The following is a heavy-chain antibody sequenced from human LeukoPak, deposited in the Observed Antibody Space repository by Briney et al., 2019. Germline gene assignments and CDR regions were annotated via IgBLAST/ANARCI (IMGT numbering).Heavy chain of an antibody. V-gene: IGHV4-59*01. Sequence: SETLSLTCTVSGGSIKNNYWSWIRQPPGKALEWIGYVYSNGNTNYNPSLKSRVTMSIETSKNQFSLKVPSVTAADTAVYYCAGGTFDGPLYGTYWYFHVWGRGTLVTVSS. CDR3: AGGTFDGPLYGTYWYFHV. CDR1: GGSIKNNY. D-gene: IGHD1-14*01. J-gene: IGHJ2*01. CDR2: VYSNGNT.